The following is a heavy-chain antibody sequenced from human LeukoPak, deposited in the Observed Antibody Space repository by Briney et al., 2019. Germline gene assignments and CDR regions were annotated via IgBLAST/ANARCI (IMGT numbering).Heavy chain of an antibody. J-gene: IGHJ4*02. V-gene: IGHV4-39*02. Sequence: SETLSLTCTVSGGSISSSYWSWIRQPPGKGLEWIGSIYYSGSTYYNPSLKSRVTISVDTSKNQFSLKLSSVTAADTAVYYCAREGPDYYDSSGYFDYWGQGTLVTVSS. CDR3: AREGPDYYDSSGYFDY. CDR1: GGSISSSY. D-gene: IGHD3-22*01. CDR2: IYYSGST.